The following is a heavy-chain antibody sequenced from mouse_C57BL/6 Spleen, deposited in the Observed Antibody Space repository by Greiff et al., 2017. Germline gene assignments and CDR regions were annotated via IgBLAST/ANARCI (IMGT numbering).Heavy chain of an antibody. Sequence: QVQLKESDAELVKPGASVKISCKASGYTFTSYGISWVKQRTGQGLEWIGEIYPRSGNTYYNEKFKGKATLTADKSSSTAYMELRSLTSEDSAVYFCARGGLRVDYWGQGTTLTVSS. J-gene: IGHJ2*01. CDR1: GYTFTSYG. CDR2: IYPRSGNT. CDR3: ARGGLRVDY. V-gene: IGHV1-81*01. D-gene: IGHD2-4*01.